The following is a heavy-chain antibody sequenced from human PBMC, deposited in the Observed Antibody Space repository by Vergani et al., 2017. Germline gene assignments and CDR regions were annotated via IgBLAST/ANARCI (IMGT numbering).Heavy chain of an antibody. J-gene: IGHJ5*02. D-gene: IGHD2-2*01. CDR2: ISAYNGNT. CDR1: GYTFTSYG. V-gene: IGHV1-18*01. Sequence: QVQLVQSGAEVKKPGASVKVSCKASGYTFTSYGISWVRQAPGQGLEWMGWISAYNGNTNYAQKLQGRVTMTTDTSTSTADMELRSLRSDDTAVYYCAREVYCSSTSCTNWFDPWGQGTLVTVSS. CDR3: AREVYCSSTSCTNWFDP.